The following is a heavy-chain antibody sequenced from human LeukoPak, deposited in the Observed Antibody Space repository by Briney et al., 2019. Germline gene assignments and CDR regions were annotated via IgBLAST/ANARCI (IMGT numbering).Heavy chain of an antibody. D-gene: IGHD3-22*01. Sequence: PSETLSLTCAVYGGSFSGYYWSWIRQPPGKGLEWIGEINHSGSTNYNPSLKSRVTISVDTSKNQFSLKLSSVTAADTAVYYCARHPLDYDSSGYYYYFDYWGQGTLVTVSS. V-gene: IGHV4-34*01. J-gene: IGHJ4*02. CDR2: INHSGST. CDR3: ARHPLDYDSSGYYYYFDY. CDR1: GGSFSGYY.